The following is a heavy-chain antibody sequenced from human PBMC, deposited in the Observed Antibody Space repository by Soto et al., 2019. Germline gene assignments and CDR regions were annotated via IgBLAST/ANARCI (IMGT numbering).Heavy chain of an antibody. Sequence: SQTLSLTCAISGDSVSSNSAAWNWIRQSPSRGLEWLGRTYYRSKWYNDYAVSVKSRITINPDTSKNQFSLQLNSVTPEDTAVYYCARTPGDIVGVPAAISAFDIWGQGTMVTVSS. D-gene: IGHD2-2*02. CDR1: GDSVSSNSAA. V-gene: IGHV6-1*01. CDR2: TYYRSKWYN. CDR3: ARTPGDIVGVPAAISAFDI. J-gene: IGHJ3*02.